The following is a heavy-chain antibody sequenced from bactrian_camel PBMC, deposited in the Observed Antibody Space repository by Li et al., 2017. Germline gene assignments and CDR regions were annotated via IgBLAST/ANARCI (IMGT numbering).Heavy chain of an antibody. V-gene: IGHV3S1*01. CDR3: AKDRAGTSAVEYDY. Sequence: HVQLVESGGVLVQPGGPLRISCARSGYPSSRHCMGWFRQAPGKAREGIAGIRRNGDAYYADSVKGRFTISRDNTKNMLYLQMNSLKSEDTAIYYCAKDRAGTSAVEYDYWGQGTQVTVS. J-gene: IGHJ4*01. CDR2: IRRNGDA. CDR1: GYPSSRHC.